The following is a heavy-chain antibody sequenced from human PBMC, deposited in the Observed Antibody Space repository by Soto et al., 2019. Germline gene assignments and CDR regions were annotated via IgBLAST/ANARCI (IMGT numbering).Heavy chain of an antibody. CDR3: ARRGMGVTATRPFDY. D-gene: IGHD2-21*02. V-gene: IGHV4-34*01. Sequence: SETLSLTCAVYGGSFSGYYCILIRHPPWKGLEWIGEINHSGSTNYNPSLKSRVTISVDTSKNQFSLKLSSVTAADTAVYYCARRGMGVTATRPFDYWGQGTLVTVSS. CDR2: INHSGST. CDR1: GGSFSGYY. J-gene: IGHJ4*02.